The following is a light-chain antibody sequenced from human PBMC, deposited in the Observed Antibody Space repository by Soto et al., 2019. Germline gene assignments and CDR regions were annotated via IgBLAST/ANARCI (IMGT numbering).Light chain of an antibody. Sequence: ETVLTQSPGTLSLSPGERATLSCRASQSVRSNYLAWYQQKPGQAPRLLIYNSSTRATGIPDRFSGSGSGTDCTLTSSRLEPEDFALYYCKQYRDLPQTVGHGTKV. CDR1: QSVRSNY. V-gene: IGKV3-20*01. CDR3: KQYRDLPQT. J-gene: IGKJ1*01. CDR2: NSS.